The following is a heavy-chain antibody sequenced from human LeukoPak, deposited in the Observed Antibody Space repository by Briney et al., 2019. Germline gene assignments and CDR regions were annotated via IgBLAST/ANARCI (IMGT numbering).Heavy chain of an antibody. CDR3: ARRGQPKITDAFDI. J-gene: IGHJ3*02. CDR2: ITGSGDTT. V-gene: IGHV3-23*01. D-gene: IGHD3-16*01. CDR1: GFTFSNYA. Sequence: GGSLRLSCAASGFTFSNYAMSWVRQAPGKGLEWVSAITGSGDTTYYADSVKGRFTISRDNSKNTLYLQMDSLRAEDTAVYYCARRGQPKITDAFDIWGQGTMVTVSS.